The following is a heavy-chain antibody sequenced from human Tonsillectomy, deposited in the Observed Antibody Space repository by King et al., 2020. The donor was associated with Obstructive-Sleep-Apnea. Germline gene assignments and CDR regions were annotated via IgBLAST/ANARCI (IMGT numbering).Heavy chain of an antibody. CDR2: INHSGSI. V-gene: IGHV4-34*01. D-gene: IGHD7-27*01. CDR1: GGSFSSYY. Sequence: VQLQQWGAGLLKPSETLSLTCAVYGGSFSSYYLTWIRQPPGKGLEWIGEINHSGSINYNPSLKSRVTISVDTSKNHFSLKLTSVTAADTAVYYCARGGDASNEPDAFDIWGQGTMVTVSS. CDR3: ARGGDASNEPDAFDI. J-gene: IGHJ3*02.